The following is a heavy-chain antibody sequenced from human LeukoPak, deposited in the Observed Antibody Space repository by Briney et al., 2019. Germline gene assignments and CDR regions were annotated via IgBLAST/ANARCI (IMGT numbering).Heavy chain of an antibody. Sequence: SETLSLTCTVSGGSISSSSYYWGWIRQPPGKGLEWIGSIYYSGSTYYNPSLKSRVTISVDTSKNQFSLKLSSVTAADTAVYYCASLEYSSSSGGYFDYWGQGTLVTVSS. V-gene: IGHV4-39*07. D-gene: IGHD6-6*01. CDR1: GGSISSSSYY. CDR3: ASLEYSSSSGGYFDY. J-gene: IGHJ4*02. CDR2: IYYSGST.